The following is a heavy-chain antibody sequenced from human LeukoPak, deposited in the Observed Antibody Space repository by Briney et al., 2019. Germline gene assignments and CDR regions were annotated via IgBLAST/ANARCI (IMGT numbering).Heavy chain of an antibody. J-gene: IGHJ4*02. D-gene: IGHD6-13*01. CDR3: ARVRSAAAGPLDY. V-gene: IGHV3-7*01. CDR1: GFSFDSSR. CDR2: INHDATEK. Sequence: GGSLRLSCVASGFSFDSSRMNWVRLAPGRGLEWVANINHDATEKYYVDSVKGRFTISRDNAKKSLYLQMNRLRADDTAVYHCARVRSAAAGPLDYWGQGTLVTVSS.